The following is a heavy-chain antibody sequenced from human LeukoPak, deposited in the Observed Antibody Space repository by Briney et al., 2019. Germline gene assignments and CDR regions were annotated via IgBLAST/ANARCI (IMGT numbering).Heavy chain of an antibody. Sequence: PSETLSLTCTVSGYSISSGYYWGWIRQPPGKGLEWIGSIFRSGTTYYNLSLRSRVTISVDTSKNQFSLKLSSVTAADTAVYYCARDSRNYYDSSGRYYFDYWGQGTLVTVSS. CDR3: ARDSRNYYDSSGRYYFDY. V-gene: IGHV4-38-2*02. D-gene: IGHD3-22*01. CDR2: IFRSGTT. J-gene: IGHJ4*02. CDR1: GYSISSGYY.